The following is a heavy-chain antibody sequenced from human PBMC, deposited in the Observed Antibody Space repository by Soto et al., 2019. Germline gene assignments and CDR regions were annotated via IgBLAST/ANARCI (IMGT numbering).Heavy chain of an antibody. CDR1: GFTFSSYA. Sequence: PGGSLRLSCAASGFTFSSYAMHCVRQALGKVMEWVAVISYDGSNKYYADSVKGRFTISRDNSKNTLYLQMNSLRAEDTAVYYCARVSSYYDFWSGYDPIGYYYYGMDVWGQGTTVTVSS. CDR3: ARVSSYYDFWSGYDPIGYYYYGMDV. J-gene: IGHJ6*02. D-gene: IGHD3-3*01. V-gene: IGHV3-30-3*01. CDR2: ISYDGSNK.